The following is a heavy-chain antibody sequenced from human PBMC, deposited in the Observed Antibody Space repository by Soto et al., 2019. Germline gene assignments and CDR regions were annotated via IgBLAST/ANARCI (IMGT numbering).Heavy chain of an antibody. J-gene: IGHJ4*02. CDR1: GFTVSSNY. CDR2: IYSGGST. CDR3: ARAVPLRSSSGPFDY. Sequence: EVQLVETGGGLIQPGGSLRLSCAASGFTVSSNYMSWVRQAPGKGLEWVSVIYSGGSTYYADSVKGRFTISRDNSKNTLYLQMNSLRAEDTAVYYCARAVPLRSSSGPFDYWGQGTLVTVSS. D-gene: IGHD6-6*01. V-gene: IGHV3-53*02.